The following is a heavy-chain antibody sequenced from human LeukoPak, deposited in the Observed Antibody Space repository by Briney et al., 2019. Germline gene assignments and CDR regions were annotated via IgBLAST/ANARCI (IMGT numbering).Heavy chain of an antibody. V-gene: IGHV1-18*01. CDR1: GYTFFNTG. CDR3: ARDRDTGTFDY. D-gene: IGHD5-18*01. Sequence: GASVKVSCKASGYTFFNTGVTWVRQAPGQGLEWMGWISAYNGNTNYAQKFQGRITMATDTSTSTAYMELRSLRSDDTAVYCCARDRDTGTFDYWGQGTLVTVSS. CDR2: ISAYNGNT. J-gene: IGHJ4*02.